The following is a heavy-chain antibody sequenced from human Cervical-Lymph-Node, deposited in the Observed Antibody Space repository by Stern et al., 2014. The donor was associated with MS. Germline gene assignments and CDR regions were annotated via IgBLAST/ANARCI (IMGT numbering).Heavy chain of an antibody. Sequence: QLVQSGGGVVQPGKSLRLSCEASGFSISPDDLHWVRQSPGKGLEWVGVTFFDRTSGYYADFAKGRFVISRDNSRDTVFLQMNSLRVEDTGVYYCARFSGNDDFAGGVWGQGTQVTVSS. CDR2: TFFDRTSG. CDR1: GFSISPDD. V-gene: IGHV3-30*09. J-gene: IGHJ3*01. CDR3: ARFSGNDDFAGGV. D-gene: IGHD2-15*01.